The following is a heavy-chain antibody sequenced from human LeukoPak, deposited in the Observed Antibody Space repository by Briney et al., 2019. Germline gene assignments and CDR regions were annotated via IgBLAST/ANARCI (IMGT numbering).Heavy chain of an antibody. D-gene: IGHD6-13*01. CDR2: ISSSSSYI. CDR3: ARDRGIAAAGLDY. CDR1: GFTFSSYS. Sequence: PGGSLRLSCAASGFTFSSYSMNWVRQAPGKGLEWVSSISSSSSYIYYADSVKGRFTISRDNAKNSLYLQMNSLRAEDTAVYYCARDRGIAAAGLDYWGQGTLVTVSS. J-gene: IGHJ4*02. V-gene: IGHV3-21*01.